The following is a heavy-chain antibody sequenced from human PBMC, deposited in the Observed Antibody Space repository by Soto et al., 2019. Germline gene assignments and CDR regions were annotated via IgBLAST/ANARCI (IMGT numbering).Heavy chain of an antibody. Sequence: QVQLVQSGAEVKKPGASVKVSCKASGYTFTSYDINWVRQATGQGLEWMGWMNPNSGNTGYAQKFQGRVTMTRNTSISTAYMELSSLRSEDTAVYYCARVGRISRLQGYWFDPWGQGTLVTVSS. CDR1: GYTFTSYD. CDR3: ARVGRISRLQGYWFDP. D-gene: IGHD4-4*01. CDR2: MNPNSGNT. V-gene: IGHV1-8*01. J-gene: IGHJ5*02.